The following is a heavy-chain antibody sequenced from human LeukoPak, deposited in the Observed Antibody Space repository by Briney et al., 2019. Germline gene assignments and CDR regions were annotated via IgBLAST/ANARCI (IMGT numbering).Heavy chain of an antibody. V-gene: IGHV1-8*01. J-gene: IGHJ6*03. CDR2: MNPNSGNT. CDR1: GYTFTSYD. Sequence: ASVKVSCKASGYTFTSYDINWVRQATGQGLEWMGWMNPNSGNTGYAQKFQGRVTMTRNTSISTAYMELSSLRSEDTAVYYCARGGIAATSLVNYYYYMDVWGKGTTVTVSS. D-gene: IGHD6-6*01. CDR3: ARGGIAATSLVNYYYYMDV.